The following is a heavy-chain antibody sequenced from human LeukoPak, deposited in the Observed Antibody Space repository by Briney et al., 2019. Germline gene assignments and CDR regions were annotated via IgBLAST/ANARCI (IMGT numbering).Heavy chain of an antibody. CDR1: GGSISSYY. CDR3: ARDPYCSGGSFYLNWFDP. J-gene: IGHJ5*02. V-gene: IGHV4-4*07. D-gene: IGHD2-15*01. CDR2: IYSSGST. Sequence: SETLSLTCTVSGGSISSYYWSWIRQPAGKGLEWIGRIYSSGSTNYNPSLKSRVTMSVDTSNNQFSLKLSSVTAADTAVYYCARDPYCSGGSFYLNWFDPWGQGTLVTVSS.